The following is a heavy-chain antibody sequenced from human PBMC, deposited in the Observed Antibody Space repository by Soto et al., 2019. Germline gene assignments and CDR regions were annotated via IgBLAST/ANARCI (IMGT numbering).Heavy chain of an antibody. CDR1: GFTFSSYW. Sequence: TGGSLRLSCAASGFTFSSYWMHWVRQAPGKGLVWVSRINSDGSSTSYADSVKGRFTISRDNAKNTLYLQMNSLRAEDTAVYYCARADYGYGMDVWGQGTTVTVSS. CDR2: INSDGSST. CDR3: ARADYGYGMDV. V-gene: IGHV3-74*01. J-gene: IGHJ6*02. D-gene: IGHD3-10*01.